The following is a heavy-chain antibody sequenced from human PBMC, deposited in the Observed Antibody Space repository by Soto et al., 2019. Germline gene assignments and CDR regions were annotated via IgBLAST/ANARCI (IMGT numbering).Heavy chain of an antibody. CDR1: GFTFSSYS. J-gene: IGHJ3*02. CDR2: ISSSSSYI. CDR3: ARAYMVRGVDAFDI. V-gene: IGHV3-21*01. D-gene: IGHD3-10*01. Sequence: GGSLRLSCAASGFTFSSYSTNWVRQAPGKGLEWVSSISSSSSYIYYADSVKGRFTISRDNAKNSLYLQMNSLRAEDTAVYYCARAYMVRGVDAFDIWGQGTMVTVSS.